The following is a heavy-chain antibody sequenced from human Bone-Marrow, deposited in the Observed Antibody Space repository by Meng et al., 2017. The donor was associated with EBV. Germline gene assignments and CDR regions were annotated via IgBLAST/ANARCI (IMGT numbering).Heavy chain of an antibody. CDR2: IYHSGST. CDR3: ASLPDYGGNSGDY. CDR1: GGSSSSSNW. J-gene: IGHJ4*02. Sequence: QVQRQGSGQGLVKPSGTLSLTCAVSGGSSSSSNWWSWVRQPPGKGLEWIGEIYHSGSTNYNPSLKSRVTISVDKSKNQFSLKLSSVTAADTAVYYCASLPDYGGNSGDYWGQGTLVTVSS. D-gene: IGHD4-23*01. V-gene: IGHV4-4*02.